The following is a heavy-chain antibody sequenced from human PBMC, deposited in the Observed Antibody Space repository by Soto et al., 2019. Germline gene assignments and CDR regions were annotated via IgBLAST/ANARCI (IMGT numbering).Heavy chain of an antibody. CDR3: ARSSITPRLFMYPFDY. V-gene: IGHV4-39*01. D-gene: IGHD6-6*01. CDR2: IYYDGNT. CDR1: GGSITSSSHY. J-gene: IGHJ4*02. Sequence: QLQLQESGPGLVKPSETLSLTCTVSGGSITSSSHYWGWIRQPPGKGLECIGNIYYDGNTYYNPSLKSRVTISLDTSKNQFSLTLISVTAADTAVYYCARSSITPRLFMYPFDYWGQGTLVTVSS.